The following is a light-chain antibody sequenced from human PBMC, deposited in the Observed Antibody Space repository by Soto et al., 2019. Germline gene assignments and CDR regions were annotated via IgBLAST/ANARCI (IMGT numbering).Light chain of an antibody. V-gene: IGLV2-23*01. J-gene: IGLJ2*01. CDR2: EGS. CDR3: CSYAGSSTGV. Sequence: QSVLTQPASVSGSPGQSITISCTGTSSDVGSYNLVSWYQQHPGKAPKLMIYEGSKRPSGVSNRFSGSKSGNTAYLTISGLQAEDEADYYCCSYAGSSTGVFGGGTQLTVL. CDR1: SSDVGSYNL.